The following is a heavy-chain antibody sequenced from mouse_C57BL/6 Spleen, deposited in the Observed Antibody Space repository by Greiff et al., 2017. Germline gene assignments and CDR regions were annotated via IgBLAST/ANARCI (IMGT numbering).Heavy chain of an antibody. Sequence: VQLQQPGAELVKPGASVKLSCKASGYTFTSYWMHWVKQRPGQGLEWIGMIHPNSGSTNYNEKFKSKATLTVDKSSSTAYMQLSSLTSEDSAVYYCAPYYYGSSLYYYAMDYWGQGTSVTVSS. CDR3: APYYYGSSLYYYAMDY. CDR2: IHPNSGST. V-gene: IGHV1-64*01. J-gene: IGHJ4*01. D-gene: IGHD1-1*01. CDR1: GYTFTSYW.